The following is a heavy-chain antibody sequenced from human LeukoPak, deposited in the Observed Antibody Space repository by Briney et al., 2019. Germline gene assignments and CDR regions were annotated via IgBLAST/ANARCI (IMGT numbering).Heavy chain of an antibody. J-gene: IGHJ6*03. Sequence: PSQTLSLTCTVSGGSISSGSYYWSWIWQPAGKGLEWIGRIYTSGSTNYNPSLKSRVTISVDTSKNQFSLRLSSVTAADTAVYYCATTVVPASLVYYYYYMDVWGKGTTVTISS. CDR3: ATTVVPASLVYYYYYMDV. CDR1: GGSISSGSYY. V-gene: IGHV4-61*02. CDR2: IYTSGST. D-gene: IGHD2-2*01.